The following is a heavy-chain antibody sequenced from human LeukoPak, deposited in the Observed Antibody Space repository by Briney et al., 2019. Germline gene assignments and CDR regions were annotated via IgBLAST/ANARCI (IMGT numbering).Heavy chain of an antibody. CDR3: ARGSFGPDI. J-gene: IGHJ3*02. CDR1: GFTFSNFW. V-gene: IGHV3-74*01. D-gene: IGHD3/OR15-3a*01. CDR2: SNNKGTET. Sequence: PGGSLRLSCAASGFTFSNFWMHWVRQAPGEGLVWVARSNNKGTETVYADSVKGRFTISRNNAKNTLYLQMNSLRAEDTAIYYCARGSFGPDIWGQGTMVTVSS.